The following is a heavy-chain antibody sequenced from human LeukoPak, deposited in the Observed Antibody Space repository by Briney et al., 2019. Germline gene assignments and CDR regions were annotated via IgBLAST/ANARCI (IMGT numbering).Heavy chain of an antibody. CDR2: ISGSGGNT. D-gene: IGHD3-22*01. Sequence: GGSLRLSCAASGFTFSSYVVNWARQAPGKGLEWVSAISGSGGNTYYADSVKGRFTISRDNSKNTLYLQMNSLRAEDTAVYFCAKGHLPMTFRMDVWGQGTTVTVSS. J-gene: IGHJ6*02. CDR3: AKGHLPMTFRMDV. CDR1: GFTFSSYV. V-gene: IGHV3-23*01.